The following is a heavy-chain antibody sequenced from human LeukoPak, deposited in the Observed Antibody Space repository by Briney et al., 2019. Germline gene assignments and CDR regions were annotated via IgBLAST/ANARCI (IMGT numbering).Heavy chain of an antibody. CDR2: ISSDGSNK. D-gene: IGHD3-16*02. V-gene: IGHV3-30-3*01. J-gene: IGHJ4*02. CDR3: ARVAPWGVILDYFHL. Sequence: PGRSLRLSCAASGFNFTSYAMHWVRQALGKGLEWVAVISSDGSNKYYADSVKGRFTISRDNSKNTLYLQMNSLRAEDTAVYYCARVAPWGVILDYFHLWSQGTLVTVSS. CDR1: GFNFTSYA.